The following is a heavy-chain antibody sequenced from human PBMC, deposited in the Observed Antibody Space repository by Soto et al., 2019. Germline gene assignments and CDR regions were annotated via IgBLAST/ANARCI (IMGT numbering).Heavy chain of an antibody. CDR2: ISDSGSRM. Sequence: EVQLVESGGGLVQPGGSLRLSCVVSGFTLGGYSMNWVRQAPGKGLEWVSYISDSGSRMYYADSVKGRFTISRDSAKNSLYLQMNSLRAEDTAVYYCAPQGVGATGYLYWSQGTLVTVSS. D-gene: IGHD1-26*01. J-gene: IGHJ4*02. CDR3: APQGVGATGYLY. CDR1: GFTLGGYS. V-gene: IGHV3-48*01.